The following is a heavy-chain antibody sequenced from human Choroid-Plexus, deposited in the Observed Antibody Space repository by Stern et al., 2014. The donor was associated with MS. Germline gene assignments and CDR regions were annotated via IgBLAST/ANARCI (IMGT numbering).Heavy chain of an antibody. CDR2: VSHDGSYK. J-gene: IGHJ5*02. CDR3: AKDRQYLTYFFDH. CDR1: GFTFGSCA. D-gene: IGHD2/OR15-2a*01. Sequence: AQLVESGGGVVQPGRPLRLSCVASGFTFGSCAMHWVRQAPGKGLEWVGGVSHDGSYKYYADSVKGRFTISRDNSQNTLYMQMSSLRPEDTAVYYCAKDRQYLTYFFDHWGQGSLVTVSS. V-gene: IGHV3-30*18.